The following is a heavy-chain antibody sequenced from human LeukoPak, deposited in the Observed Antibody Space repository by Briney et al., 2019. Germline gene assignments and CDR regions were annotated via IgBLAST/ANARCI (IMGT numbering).Heavy chain of an antibody. J-gene: IGHJ4*02. CDR1: GYSISSGYY. V-gene: IGHV4-38-2*02. CDR2: INHSGST. CDR3: ARRAARRDVYFDY. D-gene: IGHD6-6*01. Sequence: SETLSLTCTVSGYSISSGYYWGWIRQPPGKGLEWIGEINHSGSTNYNPSLKSRVTISVDTSKNQFSLKLSSVTAADTAVYYCARRAARRDVYFDYWGQGTLVTVSS.